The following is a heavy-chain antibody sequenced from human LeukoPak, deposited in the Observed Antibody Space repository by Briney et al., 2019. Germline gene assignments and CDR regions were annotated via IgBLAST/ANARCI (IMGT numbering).Heavy chain of an antibody. J-gene: IGHJ4*02. D-gene: IGHD3-22*01. CDR3: TTEYNFNYYDSSGYYY. CDR1: GFTFSSYA. V-gene: IGHV3-30-3*01. CDR2: ISYDGSNK. Sequence: GGSLRLSCAASGFTFSSYAMHWVRQAPGKGLEWVAVISYDGSNKYYADSVKGRFTISRDNSKNTLYLQMNSLRAEDTAVYYCTTEYNFNYYDSSGYYYWGQGTLVTVSS.